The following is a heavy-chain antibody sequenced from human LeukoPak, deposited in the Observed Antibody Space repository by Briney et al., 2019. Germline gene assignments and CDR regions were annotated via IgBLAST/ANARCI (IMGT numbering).Heavy chain of an antibody. Sequence: GGPLRLSCAASGFTFSSYAMHWVRQAPGKGLEWVAVISYDGSNKYYADSVKGRFTISRDNSKNTLYLQMNSLRAEDTAVYYCARDNFRYCSGGSCYWFDPWGQGTLVTVSS. D-gene: IGHD2-15*01. J-gene: IGHJ5*02. CDR3: ARDNFRYCSGGSCYWFDP. CDR2: ISYDGSNK. CDR1: GFTFSSYA. V-gene: IGHV3-30-3*01.